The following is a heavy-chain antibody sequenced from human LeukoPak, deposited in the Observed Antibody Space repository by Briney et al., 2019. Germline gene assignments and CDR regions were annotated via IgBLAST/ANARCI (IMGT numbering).Heavy chain of an antibody. V-gene: IGHV1-69-2*01. D-gene: IGHD2-2*01. CDR1: GYTFTDYY. J-gene: IGHJ5*02. CDR2: VDPEDGET. Sequence: GATVKISCKASGYTFTDYYMHWVQQAPGKGLEWMGRVDPEDGETIYAEKFQGRVTITADTSTDTAYMELSSLRSEDTAVYYCARNPLNGVQYQYNWFDPWGQGTLVTVSS. CDR3: ARNPLNGVQYQYNWFDP.